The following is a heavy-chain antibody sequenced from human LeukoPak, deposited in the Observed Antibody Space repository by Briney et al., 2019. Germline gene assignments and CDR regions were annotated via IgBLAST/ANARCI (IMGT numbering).Heavy chain of an antibody. J-gene: IGHJ4*02. CDR1: GGSISSSSYY. D-gene: IGHD2-2*01. CDR2: IYYSGST. CDR3: ARQRRYCSSTSCYAFDY. V-gene: IGHV4-39*01. Sequence: SSETLSLTCTVSGGSISSSSYYWGWIRQPPGKGLEWIGSIYYSGSTYYNPSLKSRVTISVDTSKNQLSLKLSSVTAADTAVYYCARQRRYCSSTSCYAFDYWAREPWSPSPQ.